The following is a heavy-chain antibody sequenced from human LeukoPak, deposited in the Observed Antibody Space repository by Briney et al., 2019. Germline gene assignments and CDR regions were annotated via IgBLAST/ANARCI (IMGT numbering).Heavy chain of an antibody. J-gene: IGHJ3*02. D-gene: IGHD6-19*01. CDR2: ISSNGGST. Sequence: GGSLRLSCSASGFTFSSYAMHWVRQAPGKGLEYVSAISSNGGSTYYADSVKGRFTISRDNSKNTLYLQMSSLRAEDTAVYYCARVESGAVAGTGDVFDIWGQGTLVTVSS. CDR3: ARVESGAVAGTGDVFDI. V-gene: IGHV3-64D*06. CDR1: GFTFSSYA.